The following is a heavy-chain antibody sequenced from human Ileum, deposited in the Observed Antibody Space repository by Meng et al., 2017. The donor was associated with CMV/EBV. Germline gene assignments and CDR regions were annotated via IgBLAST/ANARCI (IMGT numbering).Heavy chain of an antibody. CDR1: GDSVSSTTVT. V-gene: IGHV6-1*01. D-gene: IGHD6-13*01. J-gene: IGHJ4*02. Sequence: GQLQQSGPGLVKTSQTPLLTCAISGDSVSSTTVTWNWIRQSPSRGLEWLGRTYYRSKWFNDYALSVRGRITINPDISKNQLSLQLNSVTPEDTAVYYCVRLTGNSWLDYWGRGTLVTVSS. CDR2: TYYRSKWFN. CDR3: VRLTGNSWLDY.